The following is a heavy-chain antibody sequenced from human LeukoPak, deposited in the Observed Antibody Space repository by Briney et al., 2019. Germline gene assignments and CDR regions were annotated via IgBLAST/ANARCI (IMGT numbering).Heavy chain of an antibody. Sequence: PGGSLRLSCVAASGFPFSSYGMHWVRQAPGKGLEWVAFIRFDGSTKYYADSVKGRFTLSRDNSKNTLYLQMNSLRAEDTAVYYCAKGGHYDSSGYYYLLWHWGQGTLVTVSS. CDR1: GFPFSSYG. D-gene: IGHD3-22*01. CDR3: AKGGHYDSSGYYYLLWH. V-gene: IGHV3-30*02. CDR2: IRFDGSTK. J-gene: IGHJ4*02.